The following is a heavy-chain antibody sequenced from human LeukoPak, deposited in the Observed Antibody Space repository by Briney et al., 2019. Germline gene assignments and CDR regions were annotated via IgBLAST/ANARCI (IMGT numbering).Heavy chain of an antibody. J-gene: IGHJ4*02. CDR1: GYTFSSYT. Sequence: SVKVSCKASGYTFSSYTISWVRQAPGQGLEWMGRIIPILGIANYAQKFQGRVTITADKSTSTAYMELSSLRSEDTAVYYCARGMSSTSCDYWGQGTLVTVSS. V-gene: IGHV1-69*02. CDR3: ARGMSSTSCDY. D-gene: IGHD2-2*01. CDR2: IIPILGIA.